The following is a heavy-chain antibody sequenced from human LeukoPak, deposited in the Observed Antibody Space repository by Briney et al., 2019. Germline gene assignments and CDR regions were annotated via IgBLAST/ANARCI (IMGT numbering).Heavy chain of an antibody. CDR3: ARGSSRSPRDAFDI. Sequence: ASVKVSCKASGYTFTGYYMHWVRQAPGQGLEWMGWINPNSGGTNYAQKFQGRVTMTRDMSTGTVYMELSSLKSEDTAVYYCARGSSRSPRDAFDIWGQGTMVTVSS. CDR2: INPNSGGT. V-gene: IGHV1-2*02. CDR1: GYTFTGYY. J-gene: IGHJ3*02.